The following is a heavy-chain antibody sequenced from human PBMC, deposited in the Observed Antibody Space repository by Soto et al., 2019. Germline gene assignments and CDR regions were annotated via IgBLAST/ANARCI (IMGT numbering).Heavy chain of an antibody. Sequence: ASVKVSCKASGYTFTSYYMHWVRQAPGQGLEWMGIINPSGGSTSYAQKFQGRVTMTRDTSTSTVYMELSSLRSEDTAVYYCAREKHYGSGSYYYYYYGMDVWGQGTTVTVSS. D-gene: IGHD3-10*01. J-gene: IGHJ6*02. CDR1: GYTFTSYY. V-gene: IGHV1-46*01. CDR2: INPSGGST. CDR3: AREKHYGSGSYYYYYYGMDV.